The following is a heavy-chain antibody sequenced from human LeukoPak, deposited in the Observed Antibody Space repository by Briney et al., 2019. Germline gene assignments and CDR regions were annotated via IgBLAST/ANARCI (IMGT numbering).Heavy chain of an antibody. CDR1: GFTVSSNY. CDR3: AKASMVRGVITFDY. V-gene: IGHV3-23*01. Sequence: PGGSLRLSCAASGFTVSSNYMSWVRQAPGKGLEWVSAISGSGGSTYYADSVKGRFTISRDNSKNTLYLQMNSLRAEDTAVYYCAKASMVRGVITFDYWGQGTLVTVSS. CDR2: ISGSGGST. D-gene: IGHD3-10*01. J-gene: IGHJ4*02.